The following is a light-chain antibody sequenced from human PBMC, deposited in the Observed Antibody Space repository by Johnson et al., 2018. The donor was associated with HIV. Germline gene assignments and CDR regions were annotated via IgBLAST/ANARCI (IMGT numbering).Light chain of an antibody. CDR2: KNN. CDR3: ATWDHSLSTGGV. Sequence: QSVLTQPPSVSAAPGQRVTISCSGASSTFGNSYISWYQLLPGSPPKLLVFKNNERPSGIPDRFSGSNSGTSATLDITVLQTGDEADYYCATWDHSLSTGGVFGTGTKVTVL. CDR1: SSTFGNSY. V-gene: IGLV1-51*02. J-gene: IGLJ1*01.